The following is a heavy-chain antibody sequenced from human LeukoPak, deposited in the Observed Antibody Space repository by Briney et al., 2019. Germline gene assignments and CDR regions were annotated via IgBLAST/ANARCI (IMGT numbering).Heavy chain of an antibody. CDR1: GGSFSGYY. J-gene: IGHJ4*02. V-gene: IGHV4-34*01. Sequence: SETLSLTCAVYGGSFSGYYWSWIRQPPGKGLEWIGSIYHSGSTYYNPSLKSRVTISVDTSKNQFSLKLSSVTAADTAVYYCAKLSKGMVRGAAAPDYWGQGTLVTVSS. CDR3: AKLSKGMVRGAAAPDY. D-gene: IGHD3-10*01. CDR2: IYHSGST.